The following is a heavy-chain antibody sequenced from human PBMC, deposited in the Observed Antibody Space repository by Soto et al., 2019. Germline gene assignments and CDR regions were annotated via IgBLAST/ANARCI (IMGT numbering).Heavy chain of an antibody. CDR3: AKFQRYFDRTGYLDA. V-gene: IGHV5-51*01. D-gene: IGHD3-9*01. CDR2: IYPGDSDT. Sequence: GESLKISCKGSGFGFDITWLAWLRQVPGKGLEWVGIIYPGDSDTRYSPSLEGRVTLSVDKTITTAYLHLTRLKESDTGTYYCAKFQRYFDRTGYLDAWGQGTPVTVS. J-gene: IGHJ5*02. CDR1: GFGFDITW.